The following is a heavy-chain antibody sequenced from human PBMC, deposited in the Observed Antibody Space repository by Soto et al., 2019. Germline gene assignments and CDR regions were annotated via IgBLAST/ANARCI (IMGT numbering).Heavy chain of an antibody. D-gene: IGHD1-26*01. V-gene: IGHV3-15*05. J-gene: IGHJ4*02. Sequence: GGSXRLSCSSSVFTFSDAWIILFRQAPGKGLEWVGSIKSKTNGGTTDYAGPVKGRFTISRDDSKRTLYVKMNSLKTEDTAIYYCIKLIKKGKWEIGTRGQGTLVTVYS. CDR2: IKSKTNGGTT. CDR3: IKLIKKGKWEIGT. CDR1: VFTFSDAW.